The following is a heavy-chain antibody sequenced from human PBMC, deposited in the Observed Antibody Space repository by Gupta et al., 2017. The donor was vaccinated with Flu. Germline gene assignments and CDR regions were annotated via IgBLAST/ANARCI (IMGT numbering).Heavy chain of an antibody. CDR3: AKDGNYGTGNRGDH. Sequence: QAPGKGLEWVALIWYDGTNEHYADSVKGRFIISRDNSKNTLYLQMNSLRVEDTAVYYCAKDGNYGTGNRGDHWGQGILVTVSS. V-gene: IGHV3-33*06. CDR2: IWYDGTNE. D-gene: IGHD3-10*01. J-gene: IGHJ4*02.